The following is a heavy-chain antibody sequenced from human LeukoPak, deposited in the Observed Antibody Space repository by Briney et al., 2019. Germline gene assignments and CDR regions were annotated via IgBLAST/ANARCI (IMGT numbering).Heavy chain of an antibody. D-gene: IGHD3-22*01. Sequence: PGRSLRLSCGASGFTFSHYAMHWVRQAPGKGLEWVAVISDDGSHKYHADSVKGRFTISRDNSKNTLYVQVNSLRAEDTAVYYCAKGLSYDSSGYYYLNYWGQGTLVTVSS. J-gene: IGHJ4*02. CDR3: AKGLSYDSSGYYYLNY. CDR1: GFTFSHYA. CDR2: ISDDGSHK. V-gene: IGHV3-30*04.